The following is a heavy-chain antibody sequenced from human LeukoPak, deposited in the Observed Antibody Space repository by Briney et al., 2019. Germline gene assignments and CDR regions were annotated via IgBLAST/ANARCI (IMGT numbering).Heavy chain of an antibody. J-gene: IGHJ4*02. Sequence: PSETLSLTXTVSGGSISSSSYYWGWIRQPPGKGLEWIGSIYYSGSTYYNPSLKSRVTISVDTSKNQFSLKLSSVTAADTAVYYCARHVLGSSSGEYWGQGALVTVSS. D-gene: IGHD6-6*01. CDR1: GGSISSSSYY. CDR2: IYYSGST. CDR3: ARHVLGSSSGEY. V-gene: IGHV4-39*01.